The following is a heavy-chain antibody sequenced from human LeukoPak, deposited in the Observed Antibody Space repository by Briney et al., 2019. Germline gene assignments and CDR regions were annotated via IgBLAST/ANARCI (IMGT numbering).Heavy chain of an antibody. V-gene: IGHV3-7*01. CDR1: AVTFDNYW. D-gene: IGHD1-26*01. J-gene: IGHJ4*02. Sequence: PGGSLRLSCAASAVTFDNYWMSWVREAPGKGLEWVANIKPDGSEKHYVDSVEGRFTISRDNTKNSVYLQMNSLRAEDTAVYYCARERKVGATDFDYWGQGTLVTVSS. CDR3: ARERKVGATDFDY. CDR2: IKPDGSEK.